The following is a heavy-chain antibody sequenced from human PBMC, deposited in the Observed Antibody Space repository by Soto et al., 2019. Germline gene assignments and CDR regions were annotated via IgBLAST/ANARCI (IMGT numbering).Heavy chain of an antibody. J-gene: IGHJ5*02. Sequence: GSLRLSCAASGFTFSSYAMSWVRQAPGKGLEWVSAISGGGDSTVYTDSVKGRFNISRDNSKNTLYLQMNSLKTEDTAMYYCAKDPKCCTIGSHFLDNWFDPGGQGTLVTVSS. V-gene: IGHV3-23*01. CDR1: GFTFSSYA. CDR2: ISGGGDST. D-gene: IGHD1-1*01. CDR3: AKDPKCCTIGSHFLDNWFDP.